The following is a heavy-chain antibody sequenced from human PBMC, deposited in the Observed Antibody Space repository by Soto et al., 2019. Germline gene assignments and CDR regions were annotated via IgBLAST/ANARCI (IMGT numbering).Heavy chain of an antibody. J-gene: IGHJ5*02. V-gene: IGHV4-59*01. CDR1: GFSLTGYH. D-gene: IGHD3-10*01. CDR2: VYYSGSV. CDR3: ARRLNLGSFDH. Sequence: XETLSLTCNVAGFSLTGYHWNWIRQPPGKTLEWIGFVYYSGSVSYNPSLKGRASISVDRSKNQFSLRLTSVTAADTAVYYCARRLNLGSFDHWGQGTLVTVSS.